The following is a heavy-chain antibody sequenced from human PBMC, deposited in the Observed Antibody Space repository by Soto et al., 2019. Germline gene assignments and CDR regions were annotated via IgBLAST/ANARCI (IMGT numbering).Heavy chain of an antibody. CDR1: GYTLNTYY. V-gene: IGHV1-46*02. CDR2: IHPSGGGT. D-gene: IGHD2-21*02. J-gene: IGHJ4*02. CDR3: ARGGHIAVVTASFDY. Sequence: QVQLVQSGAEVKKPGASVKVSCKPSGYTLNTYYLHWVRQAPGQGLEWMGIIHPSGGGTTYAQKCRGRATMTRDTSTSTVFMECSSLRSADTAVYYCARGGHIAVVTASFDYWGQGTLVTVSS.